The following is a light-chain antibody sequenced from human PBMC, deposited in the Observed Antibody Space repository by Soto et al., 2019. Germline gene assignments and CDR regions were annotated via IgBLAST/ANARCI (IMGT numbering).Light chain of an antibody. Sequence: DIQLTQSPSTLSASVGDRVTITCRANQSIETWLAWYQQKPGKAPKLLIFKASNLESGVPSRFSGSGSETEFTLTISSLQPDDFATYYCHQYSRWQGTFGQGTKVEIK. J-gene: IGKJ1*01. V-gene: IGKV1-5*03. CDR1: QSIETW. CDR2: KAS. CDR3: HQYSRWQGT.